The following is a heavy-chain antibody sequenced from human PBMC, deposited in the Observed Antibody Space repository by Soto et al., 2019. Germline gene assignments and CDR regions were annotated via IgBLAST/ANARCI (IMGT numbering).Heavy chain of an antibody. CDR3: ARVPSSSGRAHFDY. Sequence: GGSLRLSCASSGFTFSSYAMHWVRQAPGKGLEWVAVISYDGSNKYYADSVKGRFTISRDNSKNTLYLQMNSLRAEDTAVYYCARVPSSSGRAHFDYWGQGTLVTVSS. CDR2: ISYDGSNK. J-gene: IGHJ4*02. V-gene: IGHV3-30-3*01. CDR1: GFTFSSYA. D-gene: IGHD2-15*01.